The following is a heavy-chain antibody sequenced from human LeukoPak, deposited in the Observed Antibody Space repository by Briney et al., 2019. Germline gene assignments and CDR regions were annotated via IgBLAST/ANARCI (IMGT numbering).Heavy chain of an antibody. CDR2: IYSGGST. CDR3: ARGITMVRGGSDAFDI. CDR1: GFTVSSNY. Sequence: GGSLRLSCAASGFTVSSNYMSWVRQAPGKGLEWVSVIYSGGSTYYADSVKGRFTISRDNSKNTLYLQMNSLRAEDTAVYYCARGITMVRGGSDAFDIWGQGTMVTVSS. D-gene: IGHD3-10*01. J-gene: IGHJ3*02. V-gene: IGHV3-53*01.